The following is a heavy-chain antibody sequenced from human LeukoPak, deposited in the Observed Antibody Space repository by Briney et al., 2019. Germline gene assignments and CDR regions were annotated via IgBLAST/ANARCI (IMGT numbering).Heavy chain of an antibody. V-gene: IGHV3-23*01. Sequence: GGSLRLSCAASGFTFSNYAMSWVRQAPGKGLEWVSTISGSGGTTYYADSVRGRFTISRDRSKNTLYLQMNSLRAEDTAVYYCAKDPVYCISSASCYSDWFDPWGQGTLVTVSS. CDR3: AKDPVYCISSASCYSDWFDP. CDR1: GFTFSNYA. CDR2: ISGSGGTT. D-gene: IGHD2-2*01. J-gene: IGHJ5*02.